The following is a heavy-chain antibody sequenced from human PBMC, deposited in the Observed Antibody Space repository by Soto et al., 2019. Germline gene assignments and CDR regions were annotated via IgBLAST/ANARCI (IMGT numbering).Heavy chain of an antibody. CDR3: AREGHCSSTSCSTLFGY. D-gene: IGHD2-2*01. CDR1: GYTFTSYY. Sequence: ASVKVSCKASGYTFTSYYMHWVRQAPGQGLEWMGIINPSGGSTSYAQKFQGRVTMTRDTSTSTVYMELSSLRSEDTAVYYCAREGHCSSTSCSTLFGYWGQGTLVTVSS. CDR2: INPSGGST. J-gene: IGHJ4*02. V-gene: IGHV1-46*01.